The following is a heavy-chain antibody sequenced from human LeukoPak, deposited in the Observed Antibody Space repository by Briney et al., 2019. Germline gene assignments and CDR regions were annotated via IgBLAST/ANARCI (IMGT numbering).Heavy chain of an antibody. Sequence: GGSLRLSCVASGFTFSSYSMNWVRQAPGKGLEWVSSISSSSSYTYYADSVKGRFTISRDNAKNSLYLQMNSLRAEDTAVYYCAREDGWYGYYYYYMDVWGKGTTVTVSS. CDR2: ISSSSSYT. D-gene: IGHD6-19*01. J-gene: IGHJ6*03. CDR1: GFTFSSYS. CDR3: AREDGWYGYYYYYMDV. V-gene: IGHV3-21*01.